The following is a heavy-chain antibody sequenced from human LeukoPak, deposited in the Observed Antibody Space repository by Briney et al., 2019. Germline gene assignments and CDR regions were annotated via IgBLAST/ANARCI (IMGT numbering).Heavy chain of an antibody. V-gene: IGHV4-31*03. Sequence: PSETLSLTCTVSGGSISTSGSYWSWIRQHPGKGLEWIGYIYYSGITYYNPSLKSRVTMSVDTSKNQFSLNLSSVTAAGTAVYYCAGRRSYGEIDYWGQGTLVTVSS. J-gene: IGHJ4*02. CDR2: IYYSGIT. CDR1: GGSISTSGSY. D-gene: IGHD4-17*01. CDR3: AGRRSYGEIDY.